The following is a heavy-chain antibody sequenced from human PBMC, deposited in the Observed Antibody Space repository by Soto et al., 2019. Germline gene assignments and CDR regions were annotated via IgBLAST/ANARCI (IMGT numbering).Heavy chain of an antibody. Sequence: APVKVSCKASGYTLISGSMHWVRQAPGKGLEWMGIINPSSSSTRYAQKFQGRVTMTRDTSTNTVYMELSSLRSEDTAVYYCARAADTTGSYYYMDVWGKGTTGTVSS. CDR3: ARAADTTGSYYYMDV. V-gene: IGHV1-46*03. J-gene: IGHJ6*03. CDR1: GYTLISGS. CDR2: INPSSSST. D-gene: IGHD2-2*01.